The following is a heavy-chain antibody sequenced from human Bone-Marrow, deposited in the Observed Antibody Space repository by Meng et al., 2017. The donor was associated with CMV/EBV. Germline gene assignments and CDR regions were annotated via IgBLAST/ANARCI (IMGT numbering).Heavy chain of an antibody. J-gene: IGHJ3*01. D-gene: IGHD2-15*01. CDR2: IRQDESET. V-gene: IGHV3-7*01. CDR1: SFSLSNYW. CDR3: TRDNEGFNGVWYDAYDV. Sequence: GESLKISCEASSFSLSNYWMTWVRLAPGKGLEWVANIRQDESETHYVDSVEGRFTISRDNAKNLLFLQMNNLRVEDTAMYYCTRDNEGFNGVWYDAYDVWGQGTKVTVS.